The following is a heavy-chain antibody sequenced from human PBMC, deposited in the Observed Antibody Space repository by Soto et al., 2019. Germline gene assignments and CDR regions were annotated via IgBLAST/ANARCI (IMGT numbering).Heavy chain of an antibody. Sequence: QVQLVQSGAEVKKPGSSVKVSCKASGGTFSSYSINWVRQAPGQGLEWMGEIIPIFGTANYAQKFQGRVTITADESRSTAYMELSSLRSEETAVYSCARDGGRHTGGIDYWGQGTLVTASS. CDR3: ARDGGRHTGGIDY. CDR2: IIPIFGTA. V-gene: IGHV1-69*01. D-gene: IGHD1-26*01. J-gene: IGHJ4*02. CDR1: GGTFSSYS.